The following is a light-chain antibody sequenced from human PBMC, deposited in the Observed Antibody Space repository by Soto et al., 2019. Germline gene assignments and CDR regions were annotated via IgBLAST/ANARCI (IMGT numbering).Light chain of an antibody. CDR3: SSFTSSTTPV. V-gene: IGLV2-14*01. Sequence: QSVLTQPASVSGSPGQSITISCTGTSSDVGGYNYVSWYQQHPGKAPKLMIYDVSNRPSGVSNRFSGSKSGKTASLTISWLQAEDEADYYCSSFTSSTTPVFGGGTKLTVL. J-gene: IGLJ2*01. CDR2: DVS. CDR1: SSDVGGYNY.